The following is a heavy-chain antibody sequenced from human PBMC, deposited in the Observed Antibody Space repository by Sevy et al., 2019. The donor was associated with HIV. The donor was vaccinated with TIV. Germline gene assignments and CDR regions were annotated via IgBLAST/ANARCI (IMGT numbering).Heavy chain of an antibody. CDR1: VFTFSNYA. Sequence: GGSLRLSCAASVFTFSNYAMSWVRQAPGKGLEWVSAISGSGGRIYYADSVKGRFTISRDNSKNTLYLQMNSLRAEDTAVYYCATEGLSGYDAPFAYWGQGTLVTVSS. J-gene: IGHJ4*02. CDR3: ATEGLSGYDAPFAY. D-gene: IGHD5-12*01. V-gene: IGHV3-23*01. CDR2: ISGSGGRI.